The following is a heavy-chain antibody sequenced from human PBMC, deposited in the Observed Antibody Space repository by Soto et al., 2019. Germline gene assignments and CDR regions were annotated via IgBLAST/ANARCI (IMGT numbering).Heavy chain of an antibody. D-gene: IGHD6-19*01. V-gene: IGHV3-23*01. CDR2: ISGSGGST. J-gene: IGHJ4*02. CDR1: GFTFRSYA. Sequence: LRLSCAASGFTFRSYAMSWVRQAPGKGLEWVSAISGSGGSTYYADSVKGPFTISRDNSKNTLYLQMSSLRAEDTAVYYCAKASRRGIAVAGKWEQPYYFDYWGQGTLVTVSS. CDR3: AKASRRGIAVAGKWEQPYYFDY.